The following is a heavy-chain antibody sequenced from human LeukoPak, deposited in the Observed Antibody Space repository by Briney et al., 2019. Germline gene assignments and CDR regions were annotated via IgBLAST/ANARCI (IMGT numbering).Heavy chain of an antibody. CDR2: TYYTSKWKN. CDR1: GDSVSSNSAS. J-gene: IGHJ4*02. V-gene: IGHV6-1*01. D-gene: IGHD6-19*01. Sequence: SQTLSLTCAISGDSVSSNSASCKSIRQSPSRGLEWLGKTYYTSKWKNEYAEAVKSRITISPDTSKNQFSLQINSVTPEDTAVYYCARGFFAGGWAYWGQGTLVTVSS. CDR3: ARGFFAGGWAY.